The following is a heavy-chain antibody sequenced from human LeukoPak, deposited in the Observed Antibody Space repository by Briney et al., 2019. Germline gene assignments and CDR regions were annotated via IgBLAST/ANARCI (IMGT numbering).Heavy chain of an antibody. CDR1: GGSISSYY. CDR3: ARLAAGYCSSTSCSGGYWFDP. CDR2: IYTSGST. V-gene: IGHV4-4*07. J-gene: IGHJ5*02. Sequence: SETLSLTCTVSGGSISSYYWSWIRQPAGKGLEWIGRIYTSGSTNYNPSLKSRVTMSVDTSKNQFSLKLSSVTAADTAVYYCARLAAGYCSSTSCSGGYWFDPWGQGTLVTVSS. D-gene: IGHD2-2*03.